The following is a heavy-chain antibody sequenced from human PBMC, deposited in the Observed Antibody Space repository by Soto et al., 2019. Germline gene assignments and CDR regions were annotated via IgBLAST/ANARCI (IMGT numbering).Heavy chain of an antibody. CDR2: ISGSGGST. CDR1: GFTFSSYA. CDR3: AKSNQVLMVSQFDP. J-gene: IGHJ5*02. Sequence: EVQLLESGGGLVQPGGSLRLSCAASGFTFSSYAMSWVRQAPGKGLEWVSAISGSGGSTYYADSVKGRFIISRDNSKNTLYLQTNSVRAEDTAVYYCAKSNQVLMVSQFDPWGQGTLVTVSS. V-gene: IGHV3-23*01. D-gene: IGHD2-8*01.